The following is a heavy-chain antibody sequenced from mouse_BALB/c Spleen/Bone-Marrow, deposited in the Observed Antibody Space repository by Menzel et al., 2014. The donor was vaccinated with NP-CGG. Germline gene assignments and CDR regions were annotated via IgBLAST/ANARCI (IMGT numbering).Heavy chain of an antibody. CDR2: ISYSGST. Sequence: EVQRVESGPSLVKPSQPLSLTCSVTGDSITSGYWNWIRKFPGNKLEYMGYISYSGSTYYSPSLKSRISITRDTSKNXYYLQLNSVTTEDTTTYYCATYDGNYFDYWGQGTTLTVSS. D-gene: IGHD2-3*01. V-gene: IGHV3-8*02. CDR1: GDSITSGY. J-gene: IGHJ2*01. CDR3: ATYDGNYFDY.